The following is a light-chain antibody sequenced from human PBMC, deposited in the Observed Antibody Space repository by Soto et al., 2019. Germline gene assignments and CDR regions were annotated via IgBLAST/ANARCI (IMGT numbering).Light chain of an antibody. CDR1: SSNIGKNY. CDR3: ATWDSSLSAGV. J-gene: IGLJ3*02. Sequence: QSVLTQPPSVSAAPGQKVSISCSGSSSNIGKNYVSWYQQFPGTAPKLLIYDNDKRPSGIPDRFSGSKSGTSATLGITGLQTGDEADYCCATWDSSLSAGVFGGGTKLTVL. CDR2: DND. V-gene: IGLV1-51*01.